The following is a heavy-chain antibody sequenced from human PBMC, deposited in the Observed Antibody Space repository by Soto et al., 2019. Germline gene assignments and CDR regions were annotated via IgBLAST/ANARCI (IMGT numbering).Heavy chain of an antibody. CDR1: GFTFSGST. D-gene: IGHD6-19*01. CDR2: IRSKTNSYAT. Sequence: GESLKISCAASGFTFSGSTMHWVRQASGKGLEWVGHIRSKTNSYATAYAASVKGRFTISRDDSKNTAYLQMNSLKTEDTAVYYCTRHGYSSGWYDLLLDYWGQGTLVTVSS. V-gene: IGHV3-73*01. J-gene: IGHJ4*02. CDR3: TRHGYSSGWYDLLLDY.